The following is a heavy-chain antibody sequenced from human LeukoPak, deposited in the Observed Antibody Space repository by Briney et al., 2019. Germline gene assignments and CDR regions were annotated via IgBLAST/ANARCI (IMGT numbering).Heavy chain of an antibody. D-gene: IGHD1-26*01. Sequence: PGGSLRLSCAASGFTVSSNYMSWVRQAPGKGLEWVSVIYSGGSTYYADSVKGRFTISRDSSKNTLYLQMNSLRAEDTAVYYCARDGRDSGSYYTDYWGQGTLVTVSS. CDR1: GFTVSSNY. J-gene: IGHJ4*02. V-gene: IGHV3-66*02. CDR2: IYSGGST. CDR3: ARDGRDSGSYYTDY.